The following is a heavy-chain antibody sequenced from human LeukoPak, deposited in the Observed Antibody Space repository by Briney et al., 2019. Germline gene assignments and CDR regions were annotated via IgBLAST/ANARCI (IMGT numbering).Heavy chain of an antibody. J-gene: IGHJ3*02. V-gene: IGHV3-11*01. CDR3: ASPGLEQQLANAFDI. CDR1: GFTFSDYY. D-gene: IGHD6-13*01. Sequence: GGSLRLSCAASGFTFSDYYMSWIRQAPGKGLEWVSYISSSGSTIYYADSVKDRFTISRDNAKNSLYLQMNSLRAEDTAVYYCASPGLEQQLANAFDIWGQGTMVTVSS. CDR2: ISSSGSTI.